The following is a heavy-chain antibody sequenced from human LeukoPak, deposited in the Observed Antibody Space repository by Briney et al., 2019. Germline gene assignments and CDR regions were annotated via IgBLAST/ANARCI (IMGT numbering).Heavy chain of an antibody. V-gene: IGHV4-30-4*08. CDR2: IYYSGST. J-gene: IGHJ3*02. Sequence: PSQTLSLTCTVSGGSISSGDYYSSWIRQPPGKGLEWIGYIYYSGSTYYNPSLKSRVTISVDTSKNQFSLKLSSVTAADTAVYYCARSVNIAAAGEAHAFDIWGQGTMVTVSS. CDR1: GGSISSGDYY. CDR3: ARSVNIAAAGEAHAFDI. D-gene: IGHD6-13*01.